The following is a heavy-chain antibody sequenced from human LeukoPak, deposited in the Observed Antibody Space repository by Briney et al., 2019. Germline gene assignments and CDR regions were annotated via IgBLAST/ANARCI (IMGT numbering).Heavy chain of an antibody. D-gene: IGHD2-15*01. V-gene: IGHV4-4*07. CDR3: ARAVHCSGGSCYFDY. CDR2: IYTSGST. J-gene: IGHJ4*02. Sequence: TSETLSLTCTVSGGSISSYSWSWIRQPAGKGLEWIGGIYTSGSTKYNPSLTSRVTMSVDTSKNQCSLKLRSVTAADTAVYYCARAVHCSGGSCYFDYWGQGTLVTVSS. CDR1: GGSISSYS.